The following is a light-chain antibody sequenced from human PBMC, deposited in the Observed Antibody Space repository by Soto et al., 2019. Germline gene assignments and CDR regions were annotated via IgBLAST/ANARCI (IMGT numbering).Light chain of an antibody. CDR2: GAS. Sequence: EIVLTQSPGTVSFSPGERATLSCRASQSVSSNSVAWFQQRSGQALRLLIFGASSRATGIPDRFSGSGSGTDFTLTIRGLEPEDLAVYFCQQYGRSPWTFGQGTKVDFK. CDR1: QSVSSNS. V-gene: IGKV3-20*01. CDR3: QQYGRSPWT. J-gene: IGKJ1*01.